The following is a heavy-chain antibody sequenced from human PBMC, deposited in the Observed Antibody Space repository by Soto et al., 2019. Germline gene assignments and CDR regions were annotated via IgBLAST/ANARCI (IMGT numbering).Heavy chain of an antibody. CDR1: GYPFTSYA. J-gene: IGHJ4*02. CDR3: ARAMAYPDY. CDR2: INAGNGNT. V-gene: IGHV1-3*01. Sequence: DSVKVSFKASGYPFTSYAIHLVRQAPGQSLEWMGWINAGNGNTKYSQKFHVRVTITRYTSASTAYMELSSLRSEDTAVYYCARAMAYPDYWGQGTMVTVYS. D-gene: IGHD5-18*01.